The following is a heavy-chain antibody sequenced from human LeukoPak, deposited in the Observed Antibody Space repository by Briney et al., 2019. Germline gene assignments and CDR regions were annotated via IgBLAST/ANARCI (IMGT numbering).Heavy chain of an antibody. Sequence: GGSLRLSCVDSGFTSTNAWMSWVRRAPGKGLEWIGRIKSKTDGETTNYAEPVRGRFTISRDDSKSAVYLQMNSLKIEDTAVYYCTTDLGTYYHGSQRLIPIDYWGQGTLVTVSS. D-gene: IGHD3-10*01. J-gene: IGHJ4*02. CDR1: GFTSTNAW. CDR3: TTDLGTYYHGSQRLIPIDY. CDR2: IKSKTDGETT. V-gene: IGHV3-15*01.